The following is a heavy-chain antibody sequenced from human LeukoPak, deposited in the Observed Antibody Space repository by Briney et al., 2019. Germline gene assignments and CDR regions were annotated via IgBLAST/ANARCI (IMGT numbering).Heavy chain of an antibody. V-gene: IGHV3-7*01. D-gene: IGHD3-22*01. J-gene: IGHJ6*03. CDR3: ARVGGITLALAPSPFPDYNYYYMDV. Sequence: GGSLRLSCAASGFTFTTYWMSWVRQLPGKGLEWVANINQDGTEKYYVDSVKGRFTISRDNAKKSLYLQMNSLRAEDTAVYYCARVGGITLALAPSPFPDYNYYYMDVWGKGTTVTVSS. CDR2: INQDGTEK. CDR1: GFTFTTYW.